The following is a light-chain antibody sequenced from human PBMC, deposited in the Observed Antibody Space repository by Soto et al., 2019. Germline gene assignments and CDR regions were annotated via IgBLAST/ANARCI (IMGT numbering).Light chain of an antibody. V-gene: IGLV2-14*01. CDR1: SSDIGAYNY. CDR2: EVS. CDR3: SSYTGSSTPYV. Sequence: QSALTQSASVSGSPGQSITISCTGTSSDIGAYNYVSWYQQHPGKAPKLMIYEVSNRPSGVSNRFPGSKSGNTASLTISGLQDEDEADYYCSSYTGSSTPYVFGTGTKVTVL. J-gene: IGLJ1*01.